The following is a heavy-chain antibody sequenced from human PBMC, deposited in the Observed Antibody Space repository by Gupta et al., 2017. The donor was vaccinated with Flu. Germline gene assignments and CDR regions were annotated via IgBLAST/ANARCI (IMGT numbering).Heavy chain of an antibody. CDR2: IYYSGST. CDR1: GGSISSSSYY. Sequence: QLQLQESGPGLVKPSETLSLTCTVPGGSISSSSYYWGWIRQSPGKGLEWIGSIYYSGSTYYNPSLKSRVTISVDTSKNQFSLKLSSVTAADTAVYYCARTPTVHGWFDPWGQGTLVTVSS. CDR3: ARTPTVHGWFDP. V-gene: IGHV4-39*01. D-gene: IGHD4-17*01. J-gene: IGHJ5*02.